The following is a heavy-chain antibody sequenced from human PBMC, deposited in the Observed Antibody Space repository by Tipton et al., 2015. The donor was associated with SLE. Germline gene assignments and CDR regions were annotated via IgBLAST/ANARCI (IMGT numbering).Heavy chain of an antibody. CDR3: ARVSPVLLGGSGDFDQ. D-gene: IGHD3-16*01. V-gene: IGHV4-4*07. CDR1: GGSISGNY. CDR2: IYSSGST. Sequence: TLSLTCTVSGGSISGNYWSWIRPPAGKGLGWLGRIYSSGSTIYNPSLKSRVTLSLDMSNNQFSLRVRSVTAADTAVYYCARVSPVLLGGSGDFDQWGQGTLVTVSS. J-gene: IGHJ4*02.